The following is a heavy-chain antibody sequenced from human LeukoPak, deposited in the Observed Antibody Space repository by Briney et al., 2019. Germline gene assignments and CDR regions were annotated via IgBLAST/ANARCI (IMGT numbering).Heavy chain of an antibody. V-gene: IGHV4-59*08. Sequence: PSETLSLTCTVSGGSISTYYWSWIRQPPGKGLEWIGYINYSGSTNYNPSLKSRVTISVDTSKNQFSLKLSSVTAADTAVYYCARHSPPPSQGLFHFDYWGQGTLVTVSS. CDR2: INYSGST. J-gene: IGHJ4*02. CDR1: GGSISTYY. CDR3: ARHSPPPSQGLFHFDY.